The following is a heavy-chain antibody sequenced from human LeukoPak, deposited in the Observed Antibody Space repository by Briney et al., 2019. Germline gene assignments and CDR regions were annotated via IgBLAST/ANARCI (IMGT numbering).Heavy chain of an antibody. J-gene: IGHJ4*02. V-gene: IGHV5-51*07. D-gene: IGHD6-19*01. CDR3: ARLSPPTRIAVDDYDY. CDR2: IYPGDSDT. Sequence: LGESLKISCKGSGYSFTSYWIGWVHQMPGKGLEWMGIIYPGDSDTRYSPSFQGQVTISADKSISTAYLQWSSLKASDTAMYYCARLSPPTRIAVDDYDYWGQGTLVTVSS. CDR1: GYSFTSYW.